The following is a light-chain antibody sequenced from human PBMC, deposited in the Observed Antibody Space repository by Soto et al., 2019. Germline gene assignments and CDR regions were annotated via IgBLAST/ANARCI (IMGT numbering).Light chain of an antibody. J-gene: IGLJ2*01. CDR1: SSDVGSYNL. CDR3: CSYAGSRTLV. Sequence: QPVLTQPASVSGSPGQSITISCTGTSSDVGSYNLVSWYQHHPGKAPKLIIYEGSKRPSGVSNRFSGSKSGNTASLTISGLQAEDEADYYCCSYAGSRTLVFGGGTKVTVL. V-gene: IGLV2-23*01. CDR2: EGS.